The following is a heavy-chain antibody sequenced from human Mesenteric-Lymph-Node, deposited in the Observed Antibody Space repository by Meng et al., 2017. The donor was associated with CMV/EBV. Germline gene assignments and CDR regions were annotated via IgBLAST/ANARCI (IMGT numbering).Heavy chain of an antibody. CDR3: AKDGGSYYGGFLEHDP. J-gene: IGHJ5*02. CDR1: GFTFSSYA. CDR2: IYSGGSST. V-gene: IGHV3-23*03. D-gene: IGHD1-26*01. Sequence: GGPLRLSCAASGFTFSSYAMSWVRQAPGKGLEWVSVIYSGGSSTYYADSVKGRFTISRDNSKNTLYLQMNSLRAEDTAVYYCAKDGGSYYGGFLEHDPWGQGTLVTVSS.